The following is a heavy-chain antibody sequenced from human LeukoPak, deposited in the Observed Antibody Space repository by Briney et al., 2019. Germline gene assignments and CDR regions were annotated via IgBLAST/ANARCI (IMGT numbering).Heavy chain of an antibody. CDR1: TDSLSGSSYY. Sequence: SETLSLTCTVSTDSLSGSSYYWGWIRQPPGKGLEWIGSIYYSGSTYYNPSLKSRVTISVDTSKNQFSLKLSSVTAADTAVYYCARSVYYYDSSGYYPRFDAFDIWGQGTMVTVSS. J-gene: IGHJ3*02. D-gene: IGHD3-22*01. V-gene: IGHV4-39*07. CDR2: IYYSGST. CDR3: ARSVYYYDSSGYYPRFDAFDI.